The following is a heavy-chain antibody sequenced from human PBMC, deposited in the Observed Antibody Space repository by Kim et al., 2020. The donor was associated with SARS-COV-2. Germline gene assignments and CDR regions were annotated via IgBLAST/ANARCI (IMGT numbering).Heavy chain of an antibody. D-gene: IGHD3-3*01. CDR1: GGSFSGYY. Sequence: SETLSLTCAVYGGSFSGYYWSWIRQPPGKGLEWIGEINHSGSTNYNPSLKSRVTISVDTSKNQFSLKLSSVTAADTAVYYCARSITIFGVVRKDNWFDPWGQGTLVTVSS. CDR2: INHSGST. J-gene: IGHJ5*02. V-gene: IGHV4-34*01. CDR3: ARSITIFGVVRKDNWFDP.